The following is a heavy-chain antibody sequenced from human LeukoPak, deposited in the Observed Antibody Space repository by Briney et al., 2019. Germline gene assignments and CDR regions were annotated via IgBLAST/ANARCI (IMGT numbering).Heavy chain of an antibody. D-gene: IGHD5-12*01. J-gene: IGHJ6*03. CDR3: ARDGYGYNYMDV. CDR2: IYSGGTT. Sequence: PGGSLRLSCAASGFTFSSYWMSWVRQAPGKGLEWVSVIYSGGTTYNADSVRGRFTISRDNSKNTLYLQMNSLRAEDTAVYYCARDGYGYNYMDVWGKGTTVTVSS. CDR1: GFTFSSYW. V-gene: IGHV3-53*01.